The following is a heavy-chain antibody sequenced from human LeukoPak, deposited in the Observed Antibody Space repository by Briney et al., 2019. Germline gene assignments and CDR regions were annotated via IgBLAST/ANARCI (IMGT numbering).Heavy chain of an antibody. Sequence: LPGGSLRLSCAASGFTFSSYGMHWVRQAPGKGLEWVAFIRYDGSNKNYADSVKGRFTISRDNSKNTLYLQMNSLRAEDTAVYYCAKEAPSHDYWGQGTLVTVSS. V-gene: IGHV3-30*02. J-gene: IGHJ4*02. CDR2: IRYDGSNK. CDR3: AKEAPSHDY. CDR1: GFTFSSYG.